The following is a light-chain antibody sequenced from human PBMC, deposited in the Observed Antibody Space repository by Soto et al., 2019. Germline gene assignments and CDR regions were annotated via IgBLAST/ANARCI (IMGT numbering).Light chain of an antibody. CDR3: QQYYNTPWT. V-gene: IGKV4-1*01. CDR2: WAS. J-gene: IGKJ1*01. Sequence: DLVMTQSPDSLAVSLGERATINCKSSQSVLYRSNNKNYLAWYQHKPGQPPKLLIYWASTRESGVPDRFSGSGSGTDFTLTISSLQAEDVAVYYCQQYYNTPWTFGQGTKVEIK. CDR1: QSVLYRSNNKNY.